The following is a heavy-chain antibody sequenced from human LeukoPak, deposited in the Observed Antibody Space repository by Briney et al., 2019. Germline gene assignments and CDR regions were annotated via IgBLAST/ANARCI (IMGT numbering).Heavy chain of an antibody. CDR1: GGSISSYY. Sequence: SETLSLTCTVSGGSISSYYWSWIRQPPGKGLEWIGYIYYSGSTNYNPSLKSRVAISVDTSKNQFSLKLSSVTAADTAVYYCASLAKYYYGSGWPSIDDWGQGTLVTVSS. D-gene: IGHD3-10*01. CDR3: ASLAKYYYGSGWPSIDD. CDR2: IYYSGST. J-gene: IGHJ4*02. V-gene: IGHV4-59*01.